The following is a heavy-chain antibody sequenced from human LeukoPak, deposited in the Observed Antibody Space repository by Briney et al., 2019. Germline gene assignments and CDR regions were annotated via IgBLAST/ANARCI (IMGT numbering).Heavy chain of an antibody. CDR3: LGYYSGSPN. CDR1: GFTFSYNW. V-gene: IGHV3-74*01. CDR2: ISSDGRTT. J-gene: IGHJ4*02. Sequence: PGGSLRLSSAASGFTFSYNWMHWVRQAPGKGLVWVSRISSDGRTTHYADSVKGRFTISRDSAKNTLFLQMNDLRAEDTAVYYCLGYYSGSPNWGQGTLVTVSS. D-gene: IGHD3-10*01.